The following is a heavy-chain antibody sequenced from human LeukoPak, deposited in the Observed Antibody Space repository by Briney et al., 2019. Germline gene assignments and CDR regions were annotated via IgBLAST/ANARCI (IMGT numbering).Heavy chain of an antibody. V-gene: IGHV3-53*01. CDR1: GFTVSSNY. J-gene: IGHJ4*02. CDR2: IYSGGST. Sequence: GGSLRLSCAASGFTVSSNYISWVRQAPGKGLEWVSVIYSGGSTYYADSVKGRFTISRDNSKNTLYLQMNGLRAEDTAVYYCARGGWELQEYCFDYWGQGTLVTVSS. CDR3: ARGGWELQEYCFDY. D-gene: IGHD1-26*01.